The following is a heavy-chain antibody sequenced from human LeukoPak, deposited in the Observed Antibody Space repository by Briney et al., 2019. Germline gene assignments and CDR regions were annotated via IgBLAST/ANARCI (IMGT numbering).Heavy chain of an antibody. CDR2: IYHSGST. CDR3: ARDSSFDY. Sequence: SETLSLTCTVSGYSISSGYYWGWIRQPPGKGLEWVGSIYHSGSTYYNPSLKSRVTISVDTSKNQFSLKLSSVTAADTAVYYCARDSSFDYWGQGTLVTVSS. CDR1: GYSISSGYY. J-gene: IGHJ4*02. V-gene: IGHV4-38-2*02.